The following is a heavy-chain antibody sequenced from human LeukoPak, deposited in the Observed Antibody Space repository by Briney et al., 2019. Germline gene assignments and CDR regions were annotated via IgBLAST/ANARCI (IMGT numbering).Heavy chain of an antibody. CDR2: MNPNSGNT. Sequence: ASVKVSCKASGYTFTSYYMHWVRQAPGQGLQWMGWMNPNSGNTGYAQKFQGRVTMTRNTSISTAYMELSSLISEEAAVYYCVRGRYQRQQLLDPIDYWGEGTLVTVSS. D-gene: IGHD6-13*01. V-gene: IGHV1-8*02. J-gene: IGHJ4*02. CDR3: VRGRYQRQQLLDPIDY. CDR1: GYTFTSYY.